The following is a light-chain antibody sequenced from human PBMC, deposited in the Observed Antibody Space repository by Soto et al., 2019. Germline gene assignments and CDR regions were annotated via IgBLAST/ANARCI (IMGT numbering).Light chain of an antibody. V-gene: IGLV2-8*01. CDR2: EVN. Sequence: QSALTQPPSASGSPGQSVAISCTGTSSDVGGYNYVSWYQQHPGKAPKLMIYEVNKRPSGVPDRFSGSKSGNTASLTVSGLQAEDEADYYSSSYAGSSTVFGTGTKVTVL. CDR1: SSDVGGYNY. J-gene: IGLJ1*01. CDR3: SSYAGSSTV.